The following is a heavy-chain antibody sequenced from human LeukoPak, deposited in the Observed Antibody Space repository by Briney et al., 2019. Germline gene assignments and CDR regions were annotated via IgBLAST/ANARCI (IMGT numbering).Heavy chain of an antibody. D-gene: IGHD4-17*01. V-gene: IGHV3-23*01. CDR1: GFTFSSHA. CDR2: ISISGGST. J-gene: IGHJ4*02. Sequence: GGSLRLSRAASGFTFSSHAMSWVRQAPGKGLEWVSSISISGGSTYYADSVKGRFTISRDNSKNTLYLQMTSLRPEDTGVYYCATEIRPNDYWGQGTLVTVSS. CDR3: ATEIRPNDY.